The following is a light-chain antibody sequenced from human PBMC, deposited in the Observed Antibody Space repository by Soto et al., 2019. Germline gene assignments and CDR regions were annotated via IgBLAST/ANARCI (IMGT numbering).Light chain of an antibody. V-gene: IGLV2-8*01. CDR2: EVN. CDR1: SSDVGAYNY. Sequence: QSVLTQPPSASGSPGQSVTISCTGTSSDVGAYNYVSWYRQHPGKAPKLLIFEVNSRPSGVPDRFSGSKSGNTASLTVSGLQAEDEADYYCSSYTGGNPSYVFGTGTKLTVL. CDR3: SSYTGGNPSYV. J-gene: IGLJ1*01.